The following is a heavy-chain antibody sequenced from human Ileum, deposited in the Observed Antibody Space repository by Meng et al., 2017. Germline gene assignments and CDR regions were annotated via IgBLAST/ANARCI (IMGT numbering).Heavy chain of an antibody. CDR2: MYYNGST. Sequence: GSLRLSCTVSSGSISSFYWSWIRQPPGKGLEWIGYMYYNGSTIRYNPSLKSRVTMSVDTSKNQFSLSLSSVTAADTAVYYCATRNIVGGYYFQYWGQGKLVTVSS. V-gene: IGHV4-59*01. J-gene: IGHJ4*02. D-gene: IGHD2-21*01. CDR1: SGSISSFY. CDR3: ATRNIVGGYYFQY.